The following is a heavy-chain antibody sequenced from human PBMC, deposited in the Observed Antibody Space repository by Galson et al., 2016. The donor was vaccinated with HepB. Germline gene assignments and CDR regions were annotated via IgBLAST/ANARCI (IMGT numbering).Heavy chain of an antibody. V-gene: IGHV4-61*01. CDR2: IYYTGST. CDR3: ARDGDTGHYFDY. Sequence: ETLSLTCTVSGGSVSSDNYYWSWIRQPPGEGLEWIGYIYYTGSTTSNPSLKSRVTISIDTSKNQFSLRLSSVTAADTAVYYCARDGDTGHYFDYWSQGTLVTVSS. J-gene: IGHJ4*02. CDR1: GGSVSSDNYY. D-gene: IGHD5-18*01.